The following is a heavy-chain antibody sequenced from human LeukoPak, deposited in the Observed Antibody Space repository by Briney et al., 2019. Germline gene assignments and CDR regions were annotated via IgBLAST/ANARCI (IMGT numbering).Heavy chain of an antibody. Sequence: GGSLRLSCAASGFTFSIAWMSWVRQAPGKGLEWVGRIKSRGDGETRDYAAPVKDRFIISRDDSKNTLCLQMNSLRTEDTAIYYCAAVGEWLSNAFNTWGQGTMVTVSA. CDR2: IKSRGDGETR. CDR1: GFTFSIAW. V-gene: IGHV3-15*05. D-gene: IGHD3-3*01. CDR3: AAVGEWLSNAFNT. J-gene: IGHJ3*02.